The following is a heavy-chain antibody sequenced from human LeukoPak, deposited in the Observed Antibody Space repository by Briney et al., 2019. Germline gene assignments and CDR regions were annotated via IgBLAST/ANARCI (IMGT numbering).Heavy chain of an antibody. CDR3: AKGSSVAGTIFGY. CDR1: GFTFSSSA. CDR2: IYSGDNT. V-gene: IGHV3-66*01. Sequence: GGSLRLSCAASGFTFSSSAMSWVRQAPGKGLEWVSIIYSGDNTYYADSVKGRFTISRDNSKNTLYLQMNSLRAEDTAVYYCAKGSSVAGTIFGYWGQGTLVTVSS. D-gene: IGHD6-19*01. J-gene: IGHJ4*02.